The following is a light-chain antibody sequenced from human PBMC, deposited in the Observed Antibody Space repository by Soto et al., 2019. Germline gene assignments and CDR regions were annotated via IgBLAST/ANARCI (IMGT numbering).Light chain of an antibody. CDR3: QQYNNWPLYT. CDR1: QSVSSN. V-gene: IGKV3-15*01. Sequence: EIVMTQSPATLSVSPGERATLSCRASQSVSSNLAWYQLKPGQAPRLLIYGASTRATGIPARFSGSGSGTEFTLTISSLQSEEFAVYYCQQYNNWPLYTFGQGTKLEIK. J-gene: IGKJ2*01. CDR2: GAS.